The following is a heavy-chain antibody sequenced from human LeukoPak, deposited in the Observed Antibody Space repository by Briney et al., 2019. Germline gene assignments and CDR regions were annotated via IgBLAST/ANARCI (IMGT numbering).Heavy chain of an antibody. D-gene: IGHD3-22*01. V-gene: IGHV4-59*01. CDR1: AGSISNYY. J-gene: IGHJ4*02. Sequence: PSETLSLTCTVSAGSISNYYWSWIRQPPGKGLEWIGYIYYSGSTNYNPSLKSRVTISVDTSKNQFSLNLTSVTAADTALYFCARLARPDSSRWYFDYWGQGTLVTVSS. CDR3: ARLARPDSSRWYFDY. CDR2: IYYSGST.